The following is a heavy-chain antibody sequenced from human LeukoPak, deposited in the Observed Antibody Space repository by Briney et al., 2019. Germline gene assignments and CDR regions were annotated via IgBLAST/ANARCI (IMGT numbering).Heavy chain of an antibody. V-gene: IGHV4-34*01. CDR3: ARVGRINTVARGVKRGNFDY. CDR2: INHSGST. J-gene: IGHJ4*02. Sequence: PSETLSLTCAVYGGSFSGYYWSWIRQPPGKGLEWIGEINHSGSTNYNPSLKSRVTISVDTSKNQFSLKLSSVTAADTAVYYCARVGRINTVARGVKRGNFDYWGQGTLVTVSS. CDR1: GGSFSGYY. D-gene: IGHD3-10*01.